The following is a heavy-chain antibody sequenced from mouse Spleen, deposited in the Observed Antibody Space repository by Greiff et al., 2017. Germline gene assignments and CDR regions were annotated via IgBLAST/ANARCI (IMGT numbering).Heavy chain of an antibody. D-gene: IGHD2-4*01. Sequence: EVKLVESVAELVRPGASVKLSCTASGFNIKNTYMHWVKQRPEQGLEWIGRIDPANGNTKYAPKFQGKATITADTSSNTAYLQLSSLTSEDTAIYYCARDDYPPYYAMDYWGQGTSVTVSS. CDR3: ARDDYPPYYAMDY. J-gene: IGHJ4*01. V-gene: IGHV14-3*01. CDR1: GFNIKNTY. CDR2: IDPANGNT.